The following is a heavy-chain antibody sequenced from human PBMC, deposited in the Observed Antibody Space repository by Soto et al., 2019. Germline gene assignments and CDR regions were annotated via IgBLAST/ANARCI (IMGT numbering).Heavy chain of an antibody. V-gene: IGHV4-59*01. CDR1: GGSISSYY. CDR2: IYYSGST. J-gene: IGHJ6*02. Sequence: PSETLSLTCTVSGGSISSYYWSWIRQPPGKGLEWIGYIYYSGSTNYNPSLKGRVTISVDTSKNQFSLKLSSVTAADTAVYYCARVTPPQQLSFAAYYYYGMDVWGQGTTVTVSS. D-gene: IGHD6-13*01. CDR3: ARVTPPQQLSFAAYYYYGMDV.